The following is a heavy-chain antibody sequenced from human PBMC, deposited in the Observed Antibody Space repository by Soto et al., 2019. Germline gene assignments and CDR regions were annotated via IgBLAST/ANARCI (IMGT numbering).Heavy chain of an antibody. CDR1: GGSVSSGSYY. CDR3: AADWIVGAVDY. J-gene: IGHJ4*02. V-gene: IGHV4-61*01. Sequence: QVQLQESGPGLVKPSETLSLTCTVSGGSVSSGSYYWSWIRQPPGKGLEWIGYIYYSGSTNYNPSVQSRVAISVATSKNPFSLELSAVTAADTAVYGCAADWIVGAVDYWGQGTLVTVSS. D-gene: IGHD1-26*01. CDR2: IYYSGST.